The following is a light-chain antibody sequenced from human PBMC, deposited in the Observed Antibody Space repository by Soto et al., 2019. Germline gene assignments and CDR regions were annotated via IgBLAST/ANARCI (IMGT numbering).Light chain of an antibody. V-gene: IGKV3-20*01. CDR2: GAS. CDR3: HQYNSSPRT. CDR1: QSASSY. Sequence: EIVLTQSPGTLSLSPGERATLSCRASQSASSYLAWYQQKPGQAPRLLIFGASSRATGIPGRFSGSGSGTDFTLTISGLEPEDFAVYYCHQYNSSPRTFGQGTNVDIK. J-gene: IGKJ1*01.